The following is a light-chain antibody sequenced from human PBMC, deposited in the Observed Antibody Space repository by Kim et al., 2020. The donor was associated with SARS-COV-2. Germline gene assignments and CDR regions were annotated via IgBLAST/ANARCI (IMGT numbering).Light chain of an antibody. CDR2: GAS. J-gene: IGKJ1*01. CDR1: QSVSSNY. CDR3: QQYGGSPTWT. V-gene: IGKV3-20*01. Sequence: PGERATLSCRATQSVSSNYLAWYQQKPGQPPRLLIFGASSRAAGIPDRFSGSGSGTDFTLTISRLEPEDFAVYYCQQYGGSPTWTFGQGTKVDIK.